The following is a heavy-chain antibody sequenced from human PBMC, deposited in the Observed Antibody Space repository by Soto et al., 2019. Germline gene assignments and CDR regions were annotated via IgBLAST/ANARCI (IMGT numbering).Heavy chain of an antibody. D-gene: IGHD2-15*01. V-gene: IGHV1-18*01. CDR2: ISAYNGNT. Sequence: ASVKVSCKASGYTFTSYGISWVRQAPGQGLEWMGWISAYNGNTNYAQKLQGRVTMTTDTSTSTAYMELRSLRSDDTAVYYCARIILYCSGGSCYGTNFDYWGQGTLVTVPQ. CDR3: ARIILYCSGGSCYGTNFDY. J-gene: IGHJ4*02. CDR1: GYTFTSYG.